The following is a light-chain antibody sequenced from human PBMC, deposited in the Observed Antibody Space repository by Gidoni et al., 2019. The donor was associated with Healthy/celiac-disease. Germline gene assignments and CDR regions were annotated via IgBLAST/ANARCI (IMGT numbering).Light chain of an antibody. J-gene: IGLJ1*01. V-gene: IGLV1-40*01. CDR1: SSNIGAGYD. CDR3: QSYDSSGYV. CDR2: GNS. Sequence: QSVLTPPPSVSGAPGQRVTISCTGSSSNIGAGYDVHWYQQLPGTAPKLLIYGNSNRPSGVPDRFSGSKSGTSASLAITGLQAEDEADYYCQSYDSSGYVFGTGTKVTVL.